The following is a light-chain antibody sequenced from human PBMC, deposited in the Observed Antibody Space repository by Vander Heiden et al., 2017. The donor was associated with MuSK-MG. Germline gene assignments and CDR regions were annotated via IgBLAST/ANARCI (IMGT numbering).Light chain of an antibody. CDR3: QQSYSTPYT. V-gene: IGKV1-39*01. CDR1: QTISNY. Sequence: DIQMTQSPSSLSASVGDRVTITCRASQTISNYLNWYQQTPGKAPKLLIYAASSLQSGVPSRFSGSGSGTQFTLTVSSLQPEDFATYYCQQSYSTPYTFGQGTKLEIK. J-gene: IGKJ2*01. CDR2: AAS.